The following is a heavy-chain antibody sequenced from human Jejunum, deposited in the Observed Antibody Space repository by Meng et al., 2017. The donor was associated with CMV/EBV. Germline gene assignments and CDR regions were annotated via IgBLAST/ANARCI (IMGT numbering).Heavy chain of an antibody. CDR1: RFIFENYW. J-gene: IGHJ4*02. Sequence: LTCAASRFIFENYWMSWVRQAPGKGLEWVANINQDGSSKDYVASVKGRFAISRDNANNLLHLQMNNLRAEDTAVYYCGGPPLSGGGQGTLVTVSS. CDR2: INQDGSSK. V-gene: IGHV3-7*01. CDR3: GGPPLSG. D-gene: IGHD3-10*01.